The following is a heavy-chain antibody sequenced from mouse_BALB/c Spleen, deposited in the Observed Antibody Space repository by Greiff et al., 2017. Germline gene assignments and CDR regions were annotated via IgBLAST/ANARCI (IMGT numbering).Heavy chain of an antibody. CDR3: NALTTVVATEAMDY. D-gene: IGHD1-1*01. CDR1: GFNIKDYY. V-gene: IGHV14-4*02. Sequence: EVQLQQSGAELVRSGASVKLSCTASGFNIKDYYMHWVKQRPEQGLEWIGWIDPENGDTEYAPKFQGKATMTADTSSNTAYLQLSSLTSEDTAVYYCNALTTVVATEAMDYWGQGTSVTVSS. J-gene: IGHJ4*01. CDR2: IDPENGDT.